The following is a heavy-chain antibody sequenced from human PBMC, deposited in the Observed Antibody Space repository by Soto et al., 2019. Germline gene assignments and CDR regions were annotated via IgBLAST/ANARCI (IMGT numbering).Heavy chain of an antibody. V-gene: IGHV1-69*01. CDR3: ASGASRWYPYFFDS. J-gene: IGHJ4*02. D-gene: IGHD6-13*01. CDR2: IIPYYNTL. Sequence: QAQVVQSGAEVRKPGSSVKLSCKASEGTFNSYAIAWVRQAPGQGLEWMVGIIPYYNTLNYAQKFQDRVTITADDSTNTVYMELSSLRSDDTAVYFCASGASRWYPYFFDSWAQGTLVTVSS. CDR1: EGTFNSYA.